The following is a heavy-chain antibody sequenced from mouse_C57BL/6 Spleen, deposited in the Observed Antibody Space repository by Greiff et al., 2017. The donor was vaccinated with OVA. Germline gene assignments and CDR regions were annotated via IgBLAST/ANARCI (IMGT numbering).Heavy chain of an antibody. J-gene: IGHJ1*03. D-gene: IGHD2-1*01. CDR3: TNWVYYGHWDFDV. CDR2: IYPGNSDT. CDR1: GYTFTSYW. Sequence: EVMLVESGTVLARPGASVKLSCKTSGYTFTSYWMHWVKQRPGQGLEWIGAIYPGNSDTSYNQKFKGKATLTAVTSASTAYMELSSLTNEDSAVYYCTNWVYYGHWDFDVWGTGTTVTVSS. V-gene: IGHV1-5*01.